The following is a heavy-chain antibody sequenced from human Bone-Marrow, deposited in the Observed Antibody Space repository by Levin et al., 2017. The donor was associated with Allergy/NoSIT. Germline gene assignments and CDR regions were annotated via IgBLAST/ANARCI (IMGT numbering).Heavy chain of an antibody. J-gene: IGHJ6*02. CDR3: AKESGDFGKYGIDV. CDR1: SGSISITSYY. V-gene: IGHV4-39*07. Sequence: SETLSLTCTVSSGSISITSYYWAWIRQPPGTGLEWIGNIYYSGSTYYNPSLKSRITLSVDTSKNQFSLKLRSVTAADAATYYWAKESGDFGKYGIDVWGQGTTVTVSS. D-gene: IGHD4-17*01. CDR2: IYYSGST.